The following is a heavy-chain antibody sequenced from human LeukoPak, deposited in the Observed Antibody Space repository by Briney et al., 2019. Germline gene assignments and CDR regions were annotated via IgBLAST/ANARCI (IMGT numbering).Heavy chain of an antibody. CDR1: GFTFSDYY. CDR3: ARLNGYDILTGYYELVLDNWFDP. J-gene: IGHJ5*02. Sequence: GGSLRLSCAASGFTFSDYYMSWIRQAPGKGLEWVSYISSSNSYTNYADSVKGRFTISRDNAKNSLYLQMNSLRAEDTAVYYCARLNGYDILTGYYELVLDNWFDPWGQGTLVTVSS. CDR2: ISSSNSYT. V-gene: IGHV3-11*06. D-gene: IGHD3-9*01.